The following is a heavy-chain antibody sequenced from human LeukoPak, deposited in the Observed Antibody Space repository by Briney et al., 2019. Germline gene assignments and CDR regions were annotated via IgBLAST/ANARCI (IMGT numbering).Heavy chain of an antibody. CDR3: ARARADYYGSGSIDY. V-gene: IGHV4-34*01. Sequence: SETLSLTCAVYRGSFSGYYWSWIRQPPGKGLEWIGEINHSGSTNYNPSLKSRVTISVDTSKNQFSLKLSSVTAADTAVYYCARARADYYGSGSIDYWGQGTLVTVSS. CDR2: INHSGST. D-gene: IGHD3-10*01. CDR1: RGSFSGYY. J-gene: IGHJ4*02.